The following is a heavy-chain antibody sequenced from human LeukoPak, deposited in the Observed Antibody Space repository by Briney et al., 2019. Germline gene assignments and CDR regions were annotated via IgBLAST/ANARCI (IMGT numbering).Heavy chain of an antibody. CDR3: ARGPTYQHSSGHDFDY. D-gene: IGHD3-22*01. V-gene: IGHV3-48*04. CDR2: ISSSSSTI. Sequence: GGSLRLSCAASGFTFSSYSMNWVRQAPGKGLEWVSYISSSSSTIYYADSVKGRFTISRDNAKNSLYLQMNSLRAEDTAVYYCARGPTYQHSSGHDFDYWGQGTLVTVSS. J-gene: IGHJ4*02. CDR1: GFTFSSYS.